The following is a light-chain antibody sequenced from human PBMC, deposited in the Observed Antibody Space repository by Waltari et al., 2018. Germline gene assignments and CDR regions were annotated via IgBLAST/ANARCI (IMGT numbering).Light chain of an antibody. Sequence: DIQLTQSPSSLSASVGDRVTITCRASQSVSHHLNWYQQQPGKAPKLLIFGVFNLQSGVPSRCSGSGSETGFTLTISSLQPEDFATYYCQETHKVNNFGQGTKLEI. CDR1: QSVSHH. CDR2: GVF. CDR3: QETHKVNN. J-gene: IGKJ2*01. V-gene: IGKV1-39*01.